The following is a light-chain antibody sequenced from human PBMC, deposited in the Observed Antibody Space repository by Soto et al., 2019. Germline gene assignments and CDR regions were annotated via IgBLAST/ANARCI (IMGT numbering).Light chain of an antibody. CDR3: QQYNNYSPT. CDR2: DAS. V-gene: IGKV1-5*01. Sequence: DIQMTQSPSTLSAYVGDRVTITCRASQSITNWVAWYQQKPGKAPKLLIYDASNLESGVPSRFSGGGSGTDFTLTVSILQPDDFATYYCQQYNNYSPTFGQGTKVEV. CDR1: QSITNW. J-gene: IGKJ1*01.